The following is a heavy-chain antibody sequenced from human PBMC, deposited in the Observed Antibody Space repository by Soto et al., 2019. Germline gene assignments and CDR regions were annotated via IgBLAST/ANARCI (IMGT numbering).Heavy chain of an antibody. Sequence: EVQLVESGGGLVQPGGSLRLSCAASEFTFSSYWMNWVRQAPGKGLEWVANIKEDGSEEYYVDSVKGRFTMSRDNAKNSLYLQMNSLRGEDTAVYYCARDLGAPGRGSAVGYYYHYGMDVWGQGTTVTVSS. J-gene: IGHJ6*02. V-gene: IGHV3-7*05. CDR1: EFTFSSYW. D-gene: IGHD2-2*01. CDR2: IKEDGSEE. CDR3: ARDLGAPGRGSAVGYYYHYGMDV.